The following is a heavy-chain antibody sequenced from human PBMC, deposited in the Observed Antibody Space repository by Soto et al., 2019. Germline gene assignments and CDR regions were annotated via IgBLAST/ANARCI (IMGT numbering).Heavy chain of an antibody. CDR3: VRDGSRAKIFGVLYPV. CDR1: VFTFSGFW. Sequence: QLVESGGDLVQSGGSLRLSCSASVFTFSGFWMSWVRHAPGKGLEWVANIKQDGSEKYYMDSVKGRFTISRDNAKNSLYLQMNSLTVEDTAVYYCVRDGSRAKIFGVLYPVWGQGTLVAVSS. V-gene: IGHV3-7*01. CDR2: IKQDGSEK. D-gene: IGHD3-3*01. J-gene: IGHJ4*02.